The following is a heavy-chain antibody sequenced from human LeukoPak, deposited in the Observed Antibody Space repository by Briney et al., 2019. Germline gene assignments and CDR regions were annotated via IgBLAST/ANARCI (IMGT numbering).Heavy chain of an antibody. CDR3: VRGGQGDGHSADEGFDI. CDR1: GDSVLSNSS. CDR2: TYYRSNWYN. Sequence: SQTLSLTCAVSGDSVLSNSSWNWIRQSPSRGLEWLGGTYYRSNWYNDYGVSVKSRININPDTSKNLFSLQLSSVTPEDTAVYYCVRGGQGDGHSADEGFDIWGQGTMVTVS. J-gene: IGHJ3*02. V-gene: IGHV6-1*01. D-gene: IGHD5-18*01.